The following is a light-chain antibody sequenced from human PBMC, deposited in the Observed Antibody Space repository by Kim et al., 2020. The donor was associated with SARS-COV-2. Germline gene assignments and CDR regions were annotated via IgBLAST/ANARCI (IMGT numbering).Light chain of an antibody. CDR3: QSYDSSSVV. CDR2: EDN. J-gene: IGLJ2*01. Sequence: GKTVTISCTRSSGSIASNYVQWYQQRPGSTPTTVIYEDNQSPSGVPDLFSGSIDSSSNSASLTISGLKTEDEADYYCQSYDSSSVVFGGGTQLTVL. V-gene: IGLV6-57*01. CDR1: SGSIASNY.